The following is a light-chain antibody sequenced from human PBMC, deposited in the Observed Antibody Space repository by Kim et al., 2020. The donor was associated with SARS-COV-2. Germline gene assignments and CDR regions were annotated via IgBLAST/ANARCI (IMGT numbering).Light chain of an antibody. J-gene: IGKJ1*01. CDR2: GAS. CDR1: QSIEYRY. Sequence: SPGERVTRSCRTSQSIEYRYIGWFQQKVGQAPRHLIYGASDGATGTPDRFSGSGSGTDFTLTISRLEPEDFAAYYCLYYGVSPWTFGRGTKVDIK. CDR3: LYYGVSPWT. V-gene: IGKV3-20*01.